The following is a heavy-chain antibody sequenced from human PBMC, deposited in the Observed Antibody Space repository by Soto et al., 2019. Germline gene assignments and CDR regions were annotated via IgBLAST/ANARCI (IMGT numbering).Heavy chain of an antibody. Sequence: GGSLRLSCAASGFTFSSYAMHWVRQAPGKGLEWVAVISYDGSNKYYADSVKGRFTISRDNSKNTLYLQMNSLRAEDTAVYYCAKRGRLRFLEWLLEEYGMDVWGQGTTVTVSS. J-gene: IGHJ6*02. D-gene: IGHD3-3*01. V-gene: IGHV3-30-3*02. CDR2: ISYDGSNK. CDR1: GFTFSSYA. CDR3: AKRGRLRFLEWLLEEYGMDV.